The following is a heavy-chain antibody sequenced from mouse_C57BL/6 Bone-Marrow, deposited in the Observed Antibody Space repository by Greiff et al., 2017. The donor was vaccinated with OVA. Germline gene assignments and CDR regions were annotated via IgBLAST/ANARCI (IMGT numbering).Heavy chain of an antibody. CDR2: IYPGSGST. CDR1: GYTFTSYW. CDR3: ARGREYYGSSPWFAY. D-gene: IGHD1-1*01. J-gene: IGHJ3*01. Sequence: QVQLQQPGAELVKPGASVKMSCKASGYTFTSYWITWVKQRPGQGLEWIGDIYPGSGSTNYNEKFKSKATLTVDTSSSTAYMQLSSLTSEDSAVYYWARGREYYGSSPWFAYWGQGTLVTASA. V-gene: IGHV1-55*01.